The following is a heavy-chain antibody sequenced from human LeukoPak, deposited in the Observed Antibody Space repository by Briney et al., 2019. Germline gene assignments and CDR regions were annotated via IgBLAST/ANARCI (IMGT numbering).Heavy chain of an antibody. CDR2: IYTSGST. V-gene: IGHV4-4*07. D-gene: IGHD1-14*01. Sequence: PSETLSLTCTVSGGSISSYYWSWIRQPAGKGLEWIGRIYTSGSTNYNPSLKSRVTMSVDTSKNQFYLKLSSVTAADTAVYYCARDRVTGTTWDAFDIWGQGTMVTVSS. CDR1: GGSISSYY. CDR3: ARDRVTGTTWDAFDI. J-gene: IGHJ3*02.